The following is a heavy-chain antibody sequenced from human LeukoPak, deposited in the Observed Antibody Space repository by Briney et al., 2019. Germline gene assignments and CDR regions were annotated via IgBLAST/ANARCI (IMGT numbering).Heavy chain of an antibody. J-gene: IGHJ4*02. V-gene: IGHV4-59*01. Sequence: SETLSLTCTVSGGSISSYYWSWIRQPPGKGLEWIGYILYSGSTNYNPSLKSRVTISVDTSKNQFSLKLSSVTAADTAVYYCARGHTAGGFDYWGQGTLVTISS. CDR3: ARGHTAGGFDY. D-gene: IGHD5-18*01. CDR1: GGSISSYY. CDR2: ILYSGST.